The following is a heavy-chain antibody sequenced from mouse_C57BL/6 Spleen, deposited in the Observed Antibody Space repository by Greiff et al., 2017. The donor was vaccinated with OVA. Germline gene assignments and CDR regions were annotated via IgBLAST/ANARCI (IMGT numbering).Heavy chain of an antibody. J-gene: IGHJ4*01. Sequence: QVQLQQPGTELVKPGASVKLSCKASGYTFTSYWMHWVQQRPGQGLEWIGNINPSNGGTNYNEKFKRKATLTVDNSSSTAYMQRSSLTSEDSTVYYCARSNYTNNSGDYAMDYWGQGTSVTVSS. CDR3: ARSNYTNNSGDYAMDY. V-gene: IGHV1-53*01. CDR2: INPSNGGT. D-gene: IGHD2-12*01. CDR1: GYTFTSYW.